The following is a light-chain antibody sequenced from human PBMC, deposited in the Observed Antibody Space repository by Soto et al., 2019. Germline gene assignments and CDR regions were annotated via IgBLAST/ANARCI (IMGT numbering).Light chain of an antibody. V-gene: IGLV2-11*01. J-gene: IGLJ1*01. Sequence: QSALMQPPSVSGSPGQAVTISCTGTSSDFGSFDYVSWYQQHPGTVPRPMIYNVNTQPSGVPDRFSGSRSGNTASMTISRLQAEDEADYSCCSYTSSATPSVFGTGTKVTVL. CDR1: SSDFGSFDY. CDR3: CSYTSSATPSV. CDR2: NVN.